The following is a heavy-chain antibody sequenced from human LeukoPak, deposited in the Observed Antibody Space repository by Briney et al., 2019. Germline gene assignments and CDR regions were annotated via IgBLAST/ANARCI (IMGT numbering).Heavy chain of an antibody. Sequence: SETLSLTYTVSGYSISSGYYWGWIRQPPGKGLEWIGSIYHSGSTYYNPSLKSRVTISVDTSKNHFSLKLSSVTAADTAVYYCARGDDYSSWYFEYWGQGTLVTVSS. CDR3: ARGDDYSSWYFEY. D-gene: IGHD4-11*01. V-gene: IGHV4-38-2*02. CDR1: GYSISSGYY. CDR2: IYHSGST. J-gene: IGHJ4*02.